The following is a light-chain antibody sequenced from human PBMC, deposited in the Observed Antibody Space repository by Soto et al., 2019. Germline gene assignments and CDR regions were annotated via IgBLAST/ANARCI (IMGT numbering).Light chain of an antibody. CDR2: DVI. CDR3: GSYTSTSTVV. J-gene: IGLJ2*01. CDR1: SSDVGGYNY. Sequence: QSALTQPASVSGSPGQSFTISCTGTSSDVGGYNYVSWYQQYPGRAPKLMIFDVINRPSGISNRFSGSKSGNTASLTISGLQAEDEADYYCGSYTSTSTVVFGGGTKLTVL. V-gene: IGLV2-14*03.